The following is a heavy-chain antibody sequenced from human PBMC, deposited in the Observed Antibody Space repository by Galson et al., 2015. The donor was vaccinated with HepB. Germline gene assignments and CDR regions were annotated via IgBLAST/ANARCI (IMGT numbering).Heavy chain of an antibody. CDR1: GLNLEDRD. V-gene: IGHV3-23*05. J-gene: IGHJ6*03. Sequence: SLRLSCAASGLNLEDRDISWVRQAPGRGLQWVSAISKNDISTHYAVPVKGRFTISRQKSKNVVVLQMNRLKVEDTAVYYCARGSPTSFYYYYMDVWGKGTTVTVSS. CDR2: ISKNDIST. CDR3: ARGSPTSFYYYYMDV.